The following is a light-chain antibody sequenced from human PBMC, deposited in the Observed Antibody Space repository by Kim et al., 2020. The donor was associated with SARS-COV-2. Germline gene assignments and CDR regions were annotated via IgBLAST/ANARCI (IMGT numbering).Light chain of an antibody. CDR2: KAS. CDR1: QSIGSW. J-gene: IGKJ2*03. V-gene: IGKV1-5*03. CDR3: QQYNSHLYS. Sequence: DIQMTQSPSTLSASVGDRVTITCRASQSIGSWLAWYQQKPGKAPKLLIYKASTLESGVPSRFSGSGSGTEFTLSISSLQPDDFATYYCQQYNSHLYSFGQGTKLEIK.